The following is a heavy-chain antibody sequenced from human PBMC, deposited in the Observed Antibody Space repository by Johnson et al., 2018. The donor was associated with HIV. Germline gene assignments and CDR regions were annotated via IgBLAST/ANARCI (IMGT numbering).Heavy chain of an antibody. CDR1: GFSFGDYG. CDR2: ITWNGGST. J-gene: IGHJ3*02. D-gene: IGHD2-15*01. CDR3: STGDLVVVVGAMLLPLHDAFDI. V-gene: IGHV3-20*04. Sequence: VRLVESGGGIKGPGGSLRLSCAASGFSFGDYGMTWVRQAPGKGLEWVSGITWNGGSTYYADSVRGRFTISRDNSKNTLFLQMNRLQTEDTALYYCSTGDLVVVVGAMLLPLHDAFDIWGQGTMVTVSS.